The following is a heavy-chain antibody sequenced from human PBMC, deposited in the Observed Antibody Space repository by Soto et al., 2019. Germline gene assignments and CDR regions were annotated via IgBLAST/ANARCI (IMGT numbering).Heavy chain of an antibody. Sequence: ALVKGACKSSGYTNTSDGGSWVRQTKRQGLEWMGWISAYNGNTNYAQKLQGRVTMTTDTSTSTAYMELRSLRSDDTAVYYCARDGVVIVVVAATTFDYWGQGTLVTVSS. V-gene: IGHV1-18*01. CDR3: ARDGVVIVVVAATTFDY. CDR2: ISAYNGNT. J-gene: IGHJ4*02. D-gene: IGHD2-15*01. CDR1: GYTNTSDG.